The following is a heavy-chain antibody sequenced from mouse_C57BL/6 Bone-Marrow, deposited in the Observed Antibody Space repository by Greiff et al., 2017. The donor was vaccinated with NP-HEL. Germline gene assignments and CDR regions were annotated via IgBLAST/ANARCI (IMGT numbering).Heavy chain of an antibody. CDR3: AIMITTTSPCAMDY. V-gene: IGHV2-3*01. J-gene: IGHJ4*01. Sequence: VQLQQSGPGLVAPSQSLSITCTVSGFSLNSYGVSWVRQPPGKGLEWLGVIWGDGSTNYHSALISRLSISKDNSKSQVFLKLNSLQTDDTATYYCAIMITTTSPCAMDYWGQGTSVSVSS. CDR1: GFSLNSYG. D-gene: IGHD2-4*01. CDR2: IWGDGST.